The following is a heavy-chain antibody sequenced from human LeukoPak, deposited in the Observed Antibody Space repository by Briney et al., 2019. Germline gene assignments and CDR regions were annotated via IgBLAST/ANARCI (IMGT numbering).Heavy chain of an antibody. CDR2: INDSGSP. Sequence: PSETLSLTCAVYGGSSRGYYWNWLWIRQSPGKGLEWIGEINDSGSPNYNPSLKSRVTISENKSLNQFSLRLSSVTAADTAVYFCARGATRRSSGEDYYYYMDVWGKGTTVTVSS. V-gene: IGHV4-34*01. J-gene: IGHJ6*03. CDR1: GGSSRGYY. CDR3: ARGATRRSSGEDYYYYMDV.